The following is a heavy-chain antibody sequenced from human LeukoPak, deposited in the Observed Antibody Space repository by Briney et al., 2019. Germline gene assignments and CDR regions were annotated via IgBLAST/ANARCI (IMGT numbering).Heavy chain of an antibody. CDR3: ARAGIPGYCTNVTCSNWLDP. J-gene: IGHJ5*02. CDR1: GFTFTSSA. CDR2: IIPMFGTP. Sequence: SVKVSCKASGFTFTSSAMQWVRQAPGQGLEWMGGIIPMFGTPNYAQRLQGRVTITADKSTKTACMELSSLRSEDTAVYYCARAGIPGYCTNVTCSNWLDPWGQGTLVTVSS. D-gene: IGHD2-8*01. V-gene: IGHV1-69*06.